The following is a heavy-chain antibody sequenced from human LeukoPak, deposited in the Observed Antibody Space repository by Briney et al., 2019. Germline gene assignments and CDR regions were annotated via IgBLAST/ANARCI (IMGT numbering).Heavy chain of an antibody. D-gene: IGHD2-15*01. CDR1: GGSISSYY. J-gene: IGHJ3*02. V-gene: IGHV4-59*08. CDR2: IYYSGST. Sequence: SETLSLTCTVSGGSISSYYWSWIRQPPGKGLEGIGYIYYSGSTNYNPSLKSRVTISVDTSKNQFSLKLSSVTAADTAVYYCARAYCSGGSCYLYDAFDIWGQGTMVTVSS. CDR3: ARAYCSGGSCYLYDAFDI.